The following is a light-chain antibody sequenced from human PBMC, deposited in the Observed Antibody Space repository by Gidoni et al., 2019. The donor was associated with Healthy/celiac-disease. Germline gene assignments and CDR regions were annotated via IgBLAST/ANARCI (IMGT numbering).Light chain of an antibody. CDR3: QSYDSSLSV. CDR1: SSNIGAGYD. Sequence: QSVLTQPPSVSGAPGQRVTISCTGSSSNIGAGYDVHWYQQLPGTAPKILIYSNNNRPSGVPDRFSGSKSGTSASLAITGLQAEDEADYYCQSYDSSLSVFGGGTKLTVL. CDR2: SNN. J-gene: IGLJ2*01. V-gene: IGLV1-40*01.